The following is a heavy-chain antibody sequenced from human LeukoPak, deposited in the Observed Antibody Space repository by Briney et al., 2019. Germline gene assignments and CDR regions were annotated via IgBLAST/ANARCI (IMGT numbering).Heavy chain of an antibody. J-gene: IGHJ4*02. CDR3: STGLLDHSAPY. CDR2: IKSKIDGETT. Sequence: GGSLRLSCAASGLTFIDAWMAWVRQAPGKGLEWVGRIKSKIDGETTDYGTHVKGRFIISREDSKNTLYLQMNSLQTDDTAVYYCSTGLLDHSAPYWGQGALVTVSS. V-gene: IGHV3-15*01. CDR1: GLTFIDAW. D-gene: IGHD1-14*01.